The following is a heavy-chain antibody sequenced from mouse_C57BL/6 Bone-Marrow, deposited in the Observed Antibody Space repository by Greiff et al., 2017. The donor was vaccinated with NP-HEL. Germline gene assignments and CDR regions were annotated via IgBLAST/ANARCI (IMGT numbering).Heavy chain of an antibody. D-gene: IGHD2-1*01. Sequence: QVQLQQSGPELVKPGASVKISCKASGYAFSSSWMNWVKQRPGKGLEWIGRIYPGDGDTNYNGKFKGKATLTADKSSSTAYMQLSSLTSEDSAVYFCASYGNPLDYWGQGTTLTVSS. CDR3: ASYGNPLDY. CDR2: IYPGDGDT. V-gene: IGHV1-82*01. CDR1: GYAFSSSW. J-gene: IGHJ2*01.